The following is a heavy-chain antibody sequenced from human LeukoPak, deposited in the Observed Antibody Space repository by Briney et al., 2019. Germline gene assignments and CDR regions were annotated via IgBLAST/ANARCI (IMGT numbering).Heavy chain of an antibody. Sequence: GGSLRLSCAAPGFTFSSYAMSWVRQAPGKGLEWVSAISGSGGSTYYADSVKGRFTISRDNSKNTLYLQMNSLRAEDTAVYYCAKSRRGSPYYFDYWGQGTLVTVSS. CDR1: GFTFSSYA. J-gene: IGHJ4*02. CDR3: AKSRRGSPYYFDY. V-gene: IGHV3-23*01. D-gene: IGHD1-26*01. CDR2: ISGSGGST.